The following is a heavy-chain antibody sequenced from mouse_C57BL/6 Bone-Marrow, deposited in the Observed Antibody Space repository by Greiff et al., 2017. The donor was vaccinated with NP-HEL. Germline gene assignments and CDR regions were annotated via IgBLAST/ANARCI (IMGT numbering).Heavy chain of an antibody. CDR1: GFNIKDDY. V-gene: IGHV14-4*01. D-gene: IGHD1-1*01. J-gene: IGHJ2*01. CDR3: TTDYGSRTRGVYYFDN. Sequence: EVMLVESGAELVRPGASVKLSCTASGFNIKDDYMHWVKQRPEQGLEWIGWIDPENGDTEYASKFQGKATITADASSNTAYLQLSSLTSEDTAVYYWTTDYGSRTRGVYYFDNWGEGTTLAVSS. CDR2: IDPENGDT.